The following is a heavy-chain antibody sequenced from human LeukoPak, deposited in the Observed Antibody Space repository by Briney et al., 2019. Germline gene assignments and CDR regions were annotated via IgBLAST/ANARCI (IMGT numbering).Heavy chain of an antibody. D-gene: IGHD2-8*01. J-gene: IGHJ4*02. V-gene: IGHV5-51*01. CDR2: IYPGDSDT. CDR3: ARTQDIGYCTNGVCYTNYFDY. Sequence: GESLKISCKGSGYSFTSYWIGWVRQMPGKGLEWMGIIYPGDSDTRYSPSFQGQVTISADKSISTAYLQWSSLKASGTAMYYCARTQDIGYCTNGVCYTNYFDYWGQGTLVTVSS. CDR1: GYSFTSYW.